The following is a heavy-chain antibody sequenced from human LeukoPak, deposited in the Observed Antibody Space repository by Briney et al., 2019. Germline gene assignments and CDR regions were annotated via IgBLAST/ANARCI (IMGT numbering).Heavy chain of an antibody. Sequence: GGSLRLSCAASGFTFSSYAMSWVRQAPGKGLEWVSAISGSGGSTYYADSVKGRFTISRDNSKNTLYLQMNSLRAEDTAVYYCARGSGYKYGFTGRERTKSRLDYWGQGTLVTVSS. V-gene: IGHV3-23*01. J-gene: IGHJ4*02. D-gene: IGHD5-18*01. CDR1: GFTFSSYA. CDR3: ARGSGYKYGFTGRERTKSRLDY. CDR2: ISGSGGST.